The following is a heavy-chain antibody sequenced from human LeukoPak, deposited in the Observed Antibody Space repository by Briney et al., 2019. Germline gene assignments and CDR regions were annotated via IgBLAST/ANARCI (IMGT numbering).Heavy chain of an antibody. J-gene: IGHJ3*02. V-gene: IGHV3-74*01. CDR3: ARGGFDHAFDI. CDR1: GFTFSDYW. CDR2: INNDGRST. Sequence: GGSLRLSCAASGFTFSDYWIHWVRQAPGKGLVWVSRINNDGRSTIYADSVKGRFTISRDNAKNTLYLQMNSLRAEDTAVYYCARGGFDHAFDIWGQGTLVTVSS.